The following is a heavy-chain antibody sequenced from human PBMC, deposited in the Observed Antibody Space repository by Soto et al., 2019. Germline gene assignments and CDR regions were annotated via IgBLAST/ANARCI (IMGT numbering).Heavy chain of an antibody. V-gene: IGHV1-69*08. CDR3: SREEYYYGSGAFFDY. J-gene: IGHJ4*02. D-gene: IGHD3-10*01. Sequence: QVQLVQSGAEVKKPGSSVKVSCKASGGTFSSYTISWVRQAPGQGLEWMGRIIPILGIANYAQKFQGRVTITADKPPSTAYMELSSLRSEDTAVYYCSREEYYYGSGAFFDYWGQGTLVTVSS. CDR2: IIPILGIA. CDR1: GGTFSSYT.